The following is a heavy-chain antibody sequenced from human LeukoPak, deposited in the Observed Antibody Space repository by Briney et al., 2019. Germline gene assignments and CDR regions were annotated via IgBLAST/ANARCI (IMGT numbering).Heavy chain of an antibody. CDR2: ISPILGIA. J-gene: IGHJ4*02. Sequence: SVKVSCKAVGCIFSSYAISWVRPAPGQGLEWMGRISPILGIANYAQKFQGRVTITADKSTSTAYMDLSSLRSEDTAVYYCARYLPPYYFDYWGQGTLVTVSS. CDR1: GCIFSSYA. V-gene: IGHV1-69*04. D-gene: IGHD3-9*01. CDR3: ARYLPPYYFDY.